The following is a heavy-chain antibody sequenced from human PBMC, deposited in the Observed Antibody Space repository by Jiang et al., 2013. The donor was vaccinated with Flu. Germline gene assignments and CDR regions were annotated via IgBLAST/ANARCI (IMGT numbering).Heavy chain of an antibody. J-gene: IGHJ4*02. D-gene: IGHD7-27*01. CDR1: GYTFSGFY. CDR3: ARVDPRLTGRFYFDY. Sequence: VQLVESGAEVKEPGASVTVSCKASGYTFSGFYIHWVRQAPGQGLEWMGWINPNSGGTNYAQKFKGWVTMTRDTAISTAYMGMSRLRSDDTAVYYCARVDPRLTGRFYFDYVGPGNPGHRLR. CDR2: INPNSGGT. V-gene: IGHV1-2*04.